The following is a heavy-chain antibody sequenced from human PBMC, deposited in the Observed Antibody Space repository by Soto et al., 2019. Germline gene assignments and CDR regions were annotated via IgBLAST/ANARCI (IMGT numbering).Heavy chain of an antibody. V-gene: IGHV3-7*01. Sequence: GGSLRLSCAASGFTFSSYWMSWVRQAPGKGLEWVANIKQDGSEKYYVDSVKGRFTISRDNAKNSLYLQMNSLRAEDTAVYYCVRSAKFYGDNDFLFSYFDYWGQGTLVTVSS. CDR3: VRSAKFYGDNDFLFSYFDY. J-gene: IGHJ4*02. CDR1: GFTFSSYW. D-gene: IGHD4-17*01. CDR2: IKQDGSEK.